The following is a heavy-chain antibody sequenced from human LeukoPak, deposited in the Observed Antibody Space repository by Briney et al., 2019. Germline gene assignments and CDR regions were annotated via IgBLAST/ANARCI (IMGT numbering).Heavy chain of an antibody. V-gene: IGHV4-39*01. CDR2: IYYSGST. J-gene: IGHJ5*02. D-gene: IGHD3-22*01. CDR1: GGSISSSSYY. Sequence: PSETLSLTCTVSGGSISSSSYYWGWIRQPPGKGLEWIGSIYYSGSTYYNPSLKSRVTISVDTSKNQFSLKLSSVTAADTAVYYCARGQYYYDSSGYYNWFDPWGQGTLVTVSS. CDR3: ARGQYYYDSSGYYNWFDP.